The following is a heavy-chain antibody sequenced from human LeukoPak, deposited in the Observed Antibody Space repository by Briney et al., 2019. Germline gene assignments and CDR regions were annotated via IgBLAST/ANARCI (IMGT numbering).Heavy chain of an antibody. CDR2: ISSSSSYI. CDR1: GFTVSSNY. CDR3: ARVLWELLDY. V-gene: IGHV3-21*01. J-gene: IGHJ4*02. Sequence: GGSLRLSCAASGFTVSSNYMSWVRQAPGKGLEWVSSISSSSSYIYYADSVKGRFTISRDNAKNSLYLQMNSLRAEDTAVYYCARVLWELLDYWGQGTLVTVSS. D-gene: IGHD1-26*01.